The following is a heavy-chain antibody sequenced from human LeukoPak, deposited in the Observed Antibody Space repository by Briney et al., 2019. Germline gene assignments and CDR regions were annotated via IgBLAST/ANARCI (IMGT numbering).Heavy chain of an antibody. V-gene: IGHV1-69*04. CDR2: IIPIFGIA. D-gene: IGHD3-10*01. Sequence: SVQVSCQASGGPFSSYAISWVRQAPGQGLEWMGRIIPIFGIANYAQKFQGRVTITADKSTSTAYMELSSLRSEDTAVYYCARDGDSPINSGSYYNWFDPWGQGTLVTVSS. CDR3: ARDGDSPINSGSYYNWFDP. J-gene: IGHJ5*02. CDR1: GGPFSSYA.